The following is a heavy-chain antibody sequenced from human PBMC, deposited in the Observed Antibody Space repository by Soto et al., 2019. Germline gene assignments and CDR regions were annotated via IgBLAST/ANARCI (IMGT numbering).Heavy chain of an antibody. V-gene: IGHV1-46*01. Sequence: ASVKVSCKASGYTFTSYYMHWVRQAPGQGLEWMGIINPSGGSTSYAQKFQARVTMTRNTSTSTVYMELSSQRSEDSAVYYCTTGKDNTISGVVITAYYDYMDVWGKGTTVTVSS. CDR3: TTGKDNTISGVVITAYYDYMDV. J-gene: IGHJ6*03. CDR2: INPSGGST. CDR1: GYTFTSYY. D-gene: IGHD3-3*01.